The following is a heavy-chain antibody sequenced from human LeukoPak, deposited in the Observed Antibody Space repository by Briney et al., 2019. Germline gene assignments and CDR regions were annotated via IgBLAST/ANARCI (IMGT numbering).Heavy chain of an antibody. CDR3: ARGRLFYGSGSNGPQPRAPEAFDI. J-gene: IGHJ3*02. CDR1: GGSFSGYY. V-gene: IGHV4-34*01. CDR2: INHSGST. Sequence: PSETLSLTCAVYGGSFSGYYWSWIRQPPGKGLERIGEINHSGSTNYNPSLKSRVTISVDTSKNQFSLKLSSVTAADTAVYYCARGRLFYGSGSNGPQPRAPEAFDIWGQGTMVTVSS. D-gene: IGHD3-10*01.